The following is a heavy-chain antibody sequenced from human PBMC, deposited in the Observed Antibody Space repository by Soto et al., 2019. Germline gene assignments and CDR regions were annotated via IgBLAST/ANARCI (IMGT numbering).Heavy chain of an antibody. Sequence: QVQLVQSGAEVKKPGSSVKVSCKASGGTFSSYTISWVRQAPGQGLEWMGRIIPILGIANYAQKFQGRVTITADKSTSTAYMELSSLRSEEPAVYYCAEAVYSSGWHAFDIWGQGTMVTVSS. V-gene: IGHV1-69*02. J-gene: IGHJ3*02. CDR2: IIPILGIA. CDR3: AEAVYSSGWHAFDI. D-gene: IGHD6-19*01. CDR1: GGTFSSYT.